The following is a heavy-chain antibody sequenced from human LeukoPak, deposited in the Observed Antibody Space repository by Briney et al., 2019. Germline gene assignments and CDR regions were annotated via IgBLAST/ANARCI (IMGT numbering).Heavy chain of an antibody. CDR1: GYTFTGYY. J-gene: IGHJ6*03. CDR2: INPNSGGT. CDR3: ARGMTTVTTYYYYYMDV. D-gene: IGHD4-11*01. V-gene: IGHV1-2*02. Sequence: ASVKVSCKASGYTFTGYYMHWVRQAPGQGLEWMGWINPNSGGTSYVQKFQGRVTMTRDTSISTAYMELSRLRSDDTAVYYCARGMTTVTTYYYYYMDVWGKGTTVTVSS.